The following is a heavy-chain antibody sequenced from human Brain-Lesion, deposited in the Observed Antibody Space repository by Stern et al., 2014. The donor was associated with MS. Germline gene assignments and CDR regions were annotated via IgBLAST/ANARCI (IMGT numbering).Heavy chain of an antibody. J-gene: IGHJ5*02. V-gene: IGHV4-39*01. Sequence: VQLVESGPGLVKPSETLSLTCTVAGGSVSSTSYAWAWIRQPPGKGLEWIGTIYYSGNTYYSPSLKSRLPISLDTSNNPFSLQLRSVTAADTAVYYCAGEEDIRYCSGGSCTGNWFDPWGQGTLVTVSS. D-gene: IGHD2-15*01. CDR2: IYYSGNT. CDR3: AGEEDIRYCSGGSCTGNWFDP. CDR1: GGSVSSTSYA.